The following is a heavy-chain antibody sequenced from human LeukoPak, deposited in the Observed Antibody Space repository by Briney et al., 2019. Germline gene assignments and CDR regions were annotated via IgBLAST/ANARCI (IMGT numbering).Heavy chain of an antibody. CDR1: EFTISSYW. V-gene: IGHV3-7*01. Sequence: GGSLRLSCAASEFTISSYWMNWVRQAPGKGLEWVANINQDGSEKYFVDSVKGRFTISRDNAKNSVHLQMNGLRAEDTAMYYCARDIFDYWGQGTLVTVSS. J-gene: IGHJ4*02. CDR2: INQDGSEK. CDR3: ARDIFDY.